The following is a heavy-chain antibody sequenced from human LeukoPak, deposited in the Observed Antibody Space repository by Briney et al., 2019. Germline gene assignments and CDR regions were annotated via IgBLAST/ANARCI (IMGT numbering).Heavy chain of an antibody. V-gene: IGHV3-13*01. D-gene: IGHD1-1*01. CDR3: ARVAKERVGGVYYFAD. J-gene: IGHJ4*02. CDR1: GFTFSDYD. Sequence: GGSLRLSCAASGFTFSDYDMHWVRQATGKGLEWVSAIGSAGDTYYTGYVKGGFTISREKAKNSLYLQMNSLGAGDTAVYYCARVAKERVGGVYYFADWGQGTLVTVPS. CDR2: IGSAGDT.